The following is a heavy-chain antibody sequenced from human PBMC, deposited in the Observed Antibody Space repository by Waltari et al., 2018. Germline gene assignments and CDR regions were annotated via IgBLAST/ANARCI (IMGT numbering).Heavy chain of an antibody. Sequence: QVQLVQSGGEVKNPGASVKISCKDAGYIFTRSGISWVRQAPGQSLEWMGWTSAHNDDTNYVQRFQDRLTMTTDTSTNTAYMELRSLRSDDTAVYYCARDYYSDYVFDHWGQGTLVIVSS. CDR3: ARDYYSDYVFDH. D-gene: IGHD4-17*01. CDR2: TSAHNDDT. CDR1: GYIFTRSG. J-gene: IGHJ4*02. V-gene: IGHV1-18*01.